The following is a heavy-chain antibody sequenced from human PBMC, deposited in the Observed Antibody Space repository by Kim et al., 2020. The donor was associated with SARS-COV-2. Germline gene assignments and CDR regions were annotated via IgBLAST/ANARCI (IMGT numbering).Heavy chain of an antibody. Sequence: SETLSLTCAVYGGSFSGYYWSWIRQPPGKGLEWIGEINHSGSTNYNPSLKSRVTISVDTSKNQFSLKLSSVTAADTAVYYCARGGYTAMVPGRYFQHWGQGTLVTVSS. CDR1: GGSFSGYY. D-gene: IGHD5-18*01. J-gene: IGHJ1*01. V-gene: IGHV4-34*01. CDR2: INHSGST. CDR3: ARGGYTAMVPGRYFQH.